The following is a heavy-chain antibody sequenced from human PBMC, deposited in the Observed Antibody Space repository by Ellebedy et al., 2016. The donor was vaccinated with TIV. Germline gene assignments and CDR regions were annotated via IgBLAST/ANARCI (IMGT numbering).Heavy chain of an antibody. CDR2: ISAYDGNT. D-gene: IGHD3-16*01. CDR1: GYTFINYG. CDR3: TRDVDYGAFDI. J-gene: IGHJ3*02. Sequence: AASVKVSCKASGYTFINYGISWVRQAPGQGLEWMGWISAYDGNTNYAKKFQDRVTMTTETSTSTAYMELRSLRSDDTAMYYCTRDVDYGAFDIWGQGTVVTVSS. V-gene: IGHV1-18*04.